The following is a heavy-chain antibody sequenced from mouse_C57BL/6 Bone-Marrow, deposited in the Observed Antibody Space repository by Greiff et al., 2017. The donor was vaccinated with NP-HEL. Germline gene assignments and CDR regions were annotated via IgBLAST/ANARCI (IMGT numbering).Heavy chain of an antibody. V-gene: IGHV1-55*01. CDR1: GYTFTSYW. J-gene: IGHJ2*01. Sequence: QVQLQQSGAELVKPGASVKMSCKASGYTFTSYWITWVKQRPGQGLEWIGDIYPGSGSTNYNEKFKSKATLAVDTASSTAYMQLRSLTSEDSAVYYCARRGWLHGYWGQGATLTVSS. CDR3: ARRGWLHGY. CDR2: IYPGSGST. D-gene: IGHD2-2*01.